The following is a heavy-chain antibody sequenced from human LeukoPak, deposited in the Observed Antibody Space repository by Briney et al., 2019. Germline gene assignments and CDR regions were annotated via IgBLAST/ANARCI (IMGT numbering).Heavy chain of an antibody. CDR3: ARVVSVVRSAFDY. CDR2: IYYSGST. V-gene: IGHV4-59*01. CDR1: GGSISSYY. Sequence: SETLSLTCTVSGGSISSYYWSWIRQPPGKGLEWIGYIYYSGSTNYNPSLKSRVTISVDTSKNQFSLKLSTVTAADTAVYYCARVVSVVRSAFDYWGQGTLVTVSS. D-gene: IGHD3-10*01. J-gene: IGHJ4*02.